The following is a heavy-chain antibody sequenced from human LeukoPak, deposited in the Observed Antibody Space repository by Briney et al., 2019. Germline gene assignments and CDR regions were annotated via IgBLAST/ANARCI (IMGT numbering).Heavy chain of an antibody. CDR3: ARDPPGYSGYDSQLGWFDP. CDR2: ISVYNGDT. Sequence: ASVKISCKASGYTFSNYGITWVRQAPGQGLEWMGWISVYNGDTNYAQKLQGRVTMTTDTSTSTAYMELRSLRSDDTAVYYCARDPPGYSGYDSQLGWFDPWGQGTLVTVSS. D-gene: IGHD5-12*01. J-gene: IGHJ5*02. V-gene: IGHV1-18*01. CDR1: GYTFSNYG.